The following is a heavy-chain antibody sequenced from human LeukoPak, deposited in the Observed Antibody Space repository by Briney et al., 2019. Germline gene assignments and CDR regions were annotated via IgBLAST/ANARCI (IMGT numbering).Heavy chain of an antibody. J-gene: IGHJ4*02. CDR2: IYTSGST. Sequence: SETLSLTCTVSGGSISSYYWSWIRQPAGKGLEWIGRIYTSGSTNYNPSLKSRVTMSVDTSKNQFSLRLSSVTAADTAVYYCARAYYDSSDDSYYFDYWGQGTLVTVSS. V-gene: IGHV4-4*07. CDR3: ARAYYDSSDDSYYFDY. D-gene: IGHD3-22*01. CDR1: GGSISSYY.